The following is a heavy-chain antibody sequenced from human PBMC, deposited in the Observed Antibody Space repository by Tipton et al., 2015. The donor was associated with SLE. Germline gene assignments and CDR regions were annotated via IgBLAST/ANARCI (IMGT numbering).Heavy chain of an antibody. Sequence: TLSLTCAVYGGSISSSSSYYWAWIRQPPGKGVEWIGEINHRGSTNYNPSLKSRVTMSIDTSKKQLSLKLSSVTAADTAVYYCARGSVVAALMSYVQQWGQGTLVTVSS. CDR3: ARGSVVAALMSYVQQ. V-gene: IGHV4-34*01. CDR2: INHRGST. D-gene: IGHD2-15*01. CDR1: GGSISSSSSYY. J-gene: IGHJ1*01.